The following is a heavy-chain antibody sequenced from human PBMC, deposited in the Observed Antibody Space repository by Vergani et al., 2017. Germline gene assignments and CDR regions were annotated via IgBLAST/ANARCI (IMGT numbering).Heavy chain of an antibody. CDR3: ARRSNIAAAEFDY. V-gene: IGHV1-69*01. D-gene: IGHD6-13*01. J-gene: IGHJ4*02. CDR1: GYTFTYRY. CDR2: IIPIFGTA. Sequence: QVQLVQSGAEVKKPGSSVKVSCKASGYTFTYRYLHWVRQAPGQGLEWMGGIIPIFGTANYAQKFQGRVTITADESTSTAYMELSSLRSEDTAVYYCARRSNIAAAEFDYWGQGTLVTVSS.